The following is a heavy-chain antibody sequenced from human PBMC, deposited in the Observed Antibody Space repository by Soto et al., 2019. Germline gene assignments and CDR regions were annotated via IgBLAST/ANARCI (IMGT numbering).Heavy chain of an antibody. J-gene: IGHJ4*02. CDR2: VYYSGST. CDR1: GGSVSSTDYY. V-gene: IGHV4-30-4*01. Sequence: PPETLPLTCTVSGGSVSSTDYYWNWVRQAPGKGLEWIGYVYYSGSTYYNPSLESRLSISIDTLKNQFYLKLSSVTAADTAMYNCATYHDSVWETYRFRHWGQGTLVTVSS. D-gene: IGHD3-16*02. CDR3: ATYHDSVWETYRFRH.